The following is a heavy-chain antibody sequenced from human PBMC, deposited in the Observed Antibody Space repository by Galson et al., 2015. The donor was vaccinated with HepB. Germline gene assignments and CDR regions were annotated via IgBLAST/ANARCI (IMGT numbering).Heavy chain of an antibody. J-gene: IGHJ4*02. CDR1: GYSFTSYW. D-gene: IGHD3-10*01. CDR2: IDPSDSYT. V-gene: IGHV5-10-1*01. CDR3: ARLPYYYGSGSYYQNDY. Sequence: QSGAEVTKPGESLRISCKGSGYSFTSYWISWVRRMPGKGLEWMGRIDPSDSYTNYSPSFQGHVTISADKSISTAYLQWSSLKASDTAMYYCARLPYYYGSGSYYQNDYWGQGTLVTVSS.